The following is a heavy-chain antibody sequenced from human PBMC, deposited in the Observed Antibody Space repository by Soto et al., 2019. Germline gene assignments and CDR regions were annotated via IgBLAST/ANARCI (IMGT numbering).Heavy chain of an antibody. CDR3: VRHSGKIESSLGPRTFDY. CDR2: IYPGDSDT. J-gene: IGHJ4*02. Sequence: GESLKISCEASGYIFTNYWIGWVRQMPGKGLEWMGIIYPGDSDTRYSPSFQDQVSMSVGRSIGTAYLQWSSLKASDTAMDYCVRHSGKIESSLGPRTFDYWGQGTLVTVSS. V-gene: IGHV5-51*01. CDR1: GYIFTNYW. D-gene: IGHD3-3*02.